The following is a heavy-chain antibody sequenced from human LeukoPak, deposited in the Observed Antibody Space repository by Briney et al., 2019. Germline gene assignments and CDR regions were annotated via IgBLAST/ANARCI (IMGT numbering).Heavy chain of an antibody. D-gene: IGHD3-16*01. CDR3: ARGDENDY. CDR2: INPNSGGT. Sequence: ALVKVSCKASGGTFSSYAISWVRQAPGQGLEWMGRINPNSGGTNYAQKFQGRVTMTRDTSISTAYMELSRLRSDDTAVYYCARGDENDYWGQGTLVTVSS. V-gene: IGHV1-2*06. J-gene: IGHJ4*02. CDR1: GGTFSSYA.